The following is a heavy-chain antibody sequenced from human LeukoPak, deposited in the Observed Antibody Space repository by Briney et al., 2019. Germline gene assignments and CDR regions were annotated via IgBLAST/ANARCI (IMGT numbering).Heavy chain of an antibody. D-gene: IGHD2-2*01. V-gene: IGHV1-69*01. CDR2: IIPIFGTA. Sequence: SVKVSCKXSGGTFSSYAISWVRQAPGQGLERMGGIIPIFGTANYAQKFQGRVTITADESTSTAYMELSSLRSEDTAVYYCARVAQMPRLFDYWGQGTLVTVSS. CDR3: ARVAQMPRLFDY. CDR1: GGTFSSYA. J-gene: IGHJ4*02.